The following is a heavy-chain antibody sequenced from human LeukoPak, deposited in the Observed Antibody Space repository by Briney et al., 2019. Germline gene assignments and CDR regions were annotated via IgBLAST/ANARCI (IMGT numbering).Heavy chain of an antibody. D-gene: IGHD5-24*01. CDR3: ARVRDGYNDAYDI. Sequence: ASVKVSCKASGYTFTNSYIHWVRQAPGQGLEWMGLINPGGGNTNYAQNFQGRLTMTRDTSTTTVYMELSSLRSEDTAIYYCARVRDGYNDAYDIWGQGTVVTVPS. V-gene: IGHV1-46*01. J-gene: IGHJ3*02. CDR2: INPGGGNT. CDR1: GYTFTNSY.